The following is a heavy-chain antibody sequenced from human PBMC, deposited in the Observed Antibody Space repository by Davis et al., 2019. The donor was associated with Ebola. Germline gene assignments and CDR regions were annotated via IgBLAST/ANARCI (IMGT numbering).Heavy chain of an antibody. CDR3: ARSVYSSSWRPDY. CDR2: ISGDGIKT. J-gene: IGHJ4*02. CDR1: GFTFTTYW. D-gene: IGHD6-13*01. V-gene: IGHV3-74*01. Sequence: GESLKISCAASGFTFTTYWMHWVRQAPGKGLEWVSRISGDGIKTDYASSVKGRFTISRDNANNRVYLQMKSLRVEDRAMYYCARSVYSSSWRPDYWGQGTLVTVSS.